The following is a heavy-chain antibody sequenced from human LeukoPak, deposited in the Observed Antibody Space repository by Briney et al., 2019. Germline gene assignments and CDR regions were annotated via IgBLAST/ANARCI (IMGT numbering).Heavy chain of an antibody. CDR2: ISGSGGST. CDR1: GFTFSSYG. Sequence: HAGGSLRLSCAASGFTFSSYGMSWVRQAPGKWLEWVSAISGSGGSTYYADSVKGRFTISRDNSKNTLYLQMNSLRAEDTAVYYCAKVSRYDFWSGYQRNDYWGQGTLVTVSS. CDR3: AKVSRYDFWSGYQRNDY. J-gene: IGHJ4*02. V-gene: IGHV3-23*01. D-gene: IGHD3-3*01.